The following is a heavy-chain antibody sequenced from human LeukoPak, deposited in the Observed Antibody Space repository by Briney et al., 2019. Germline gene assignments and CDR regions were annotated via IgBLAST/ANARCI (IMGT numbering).Heavy chain of an antibody. Sequence: SETLSLTCTVSGYSISSGYYWGWIRPPPGKGLEWIGSIYHSGSTYYNPSLKSRVTISVDTSKNQFSLKLSSVTAADTAVYYCAREGQGRAGGDYWGQGTLVTVSS. CDR1: GYSISSGYY. CDR2: IYHSGST. J-gene: IGHJ4*02. CDR3: AREGQGRAGGDY. V-gene: IGHV4-38-2*02. D-gene: IGHD1-26*01.